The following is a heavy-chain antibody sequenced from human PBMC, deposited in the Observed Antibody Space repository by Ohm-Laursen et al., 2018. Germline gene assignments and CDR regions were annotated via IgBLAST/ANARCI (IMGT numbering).Heavy chain of an antibody. V-gene: IGHV1-8*01. CDR3: ARARGNWKRDYYYAMDV. CDR1: GYTSTSYD. J-gene: IGHJ6*02. CDR2: MNPNSGNT. Sequence: ASVKVSCKASGYTSTSYDINWVRQATGQGLQWMGWMNPNSGNTGYAQRFQGRVTMTRNTSISTAYMELSSLRSEDTAVYYCARARGNWKRDYYYAMDVWGQGTTVTVSS. D-gene: IGHD1-1*01.